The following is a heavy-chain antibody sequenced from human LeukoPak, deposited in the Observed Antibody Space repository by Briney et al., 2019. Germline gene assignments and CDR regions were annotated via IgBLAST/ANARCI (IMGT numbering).Heavy chain of an antibody. CDR3: AKDPKGVLLWFGELD. J-gene: IGHJ4*02. CDR2: ISYDGSNK. Sequence: GGSLRLSCAASGFTFSSYGMHWVRQAPGKGLEWVAVISYDGSNKYYADSVKGRFTISRDNSKNTLYLQMNSLRAEDTAVYYCAKDPKGVLLWFGELDWGQGTLVTVSS. CDR1: GFTFSSYG. D-gene: IGHD3-10*01. V-gene: IGHV3-30*18.